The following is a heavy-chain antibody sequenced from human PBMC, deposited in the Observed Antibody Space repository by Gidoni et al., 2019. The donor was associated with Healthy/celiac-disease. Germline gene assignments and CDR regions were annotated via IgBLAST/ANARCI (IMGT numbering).Heavy chain of an antibody. V-gene: IGHV3-9*01. D-gene: IGHD2-2*01. J-gene: IGHJ6*02. CDR1: GFTFADYA. CDR3: AKDIVAARVYYYGMDV. CDR2: ISWNSGSI. Sequence: EVQLVESGGGLVQPGRSLRLSCAASGFTFADYAMHWVRQAPGKGLEWVSGISWNSGSIGYADSVKGRFTISRDNAKNSLYLQMNSLRAEDTALYYCAKDIVAARVYYYGMDVWGQGTTVTVSS.